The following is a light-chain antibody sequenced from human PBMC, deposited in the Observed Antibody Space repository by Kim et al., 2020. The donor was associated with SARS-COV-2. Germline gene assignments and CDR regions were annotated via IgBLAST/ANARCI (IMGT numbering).Light chain of an antibody. V-gene: IGKV3-20*01. CDR1: QSVSSSY. CDR3: QQYGSSPGT. CDR2: GAS. Sequence: LSHGGRATLSCRASQSVSSSYLAWYQQKPGQAPRLLIYGASSRATGNPDRFSGSGSGTDFTLTISRLEPEDFAVYYCQQYGSSPGTFGQGTKLEI. J-gene: IGKJ2*01.